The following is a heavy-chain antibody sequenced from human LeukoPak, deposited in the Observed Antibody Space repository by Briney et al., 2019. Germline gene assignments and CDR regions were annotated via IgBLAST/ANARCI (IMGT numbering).Heavy chain of an antibody. CDR2: IYYSGST. V-gene: IGHV4-31*03. J-gene: IGHJ5*02. Sequence: PSETLPLTCTVSGGSISSGGYYWSWIRQHPGKGLEWIGYIYYSGSTYYNPSLKSRVTISVDTSKNQFSLKLSSVTAADTAVYYCAREAGGYDYVWGSYRLTWFDPWGQGTLVTVSS. CDR3: AREAGGYDYVWGSYRLTWFDP. CDR1: GGSISSGGYY. D-gene: IGHD3-16*02.